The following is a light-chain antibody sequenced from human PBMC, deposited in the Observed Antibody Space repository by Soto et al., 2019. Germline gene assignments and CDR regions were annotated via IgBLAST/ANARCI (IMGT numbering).Light chain of an antibody. J-gene: IGLJ1*01. Sequence: SVLTQPPSASGTPGQRVTISCSGGSSNIGTNTVDWYQQLPGTAPNLLIYSTNQRPSGVPDRFSGSKSDTSASLAIIGLQSGDEADYYCASWDDSLNGPNYVFGTGTKLTVL. V-gene: IGLV1-44*01. CDR3: ASWDDSLNGPNYV. CDR2: STN. CDR1: SSNIGTNT.